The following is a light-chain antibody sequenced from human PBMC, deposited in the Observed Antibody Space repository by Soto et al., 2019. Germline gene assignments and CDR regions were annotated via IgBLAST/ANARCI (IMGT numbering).Light chain of an antibody. J-gene: IGKJ1*01. CDR3: QKYNRAPQT. V-gene: IGKV1-27*01. Sequence: DIQMTQSPSSLSASVGDRVTITCRASQGISNYLAWYQQKPGKVPKLLIYAASTLKSGVPSRFSGSGSGTDFTLTISSLQPEDVATYYCQKYNRAPQTFGQGTKVEIK. CDR1: QGISNY. CDR2: AAS.